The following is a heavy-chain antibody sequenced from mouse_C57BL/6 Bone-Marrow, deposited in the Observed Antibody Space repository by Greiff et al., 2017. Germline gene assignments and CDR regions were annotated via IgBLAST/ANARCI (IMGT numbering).Heavy chain of an antibody. CDR1: GYTFTSYD. CDR3: VRLEIDCSSGDWYFDV. D-gene: IGHD1-1*01. V-gene: IGHV1-85*01. CDR2: IYPRDGST. Sequence: QVQLQQSGPELVKPGASVKLSCKASGYTFTSYDINWVKQRPGQGLEWIGWIYPRDGSTKYNEKFKGKATLTVDTSSSTAYMELHSLTSEDSSVYVCVRLEIDCSSGDWYFDVWGTGTTVTVSS. J-gene: IGHJ1*03.